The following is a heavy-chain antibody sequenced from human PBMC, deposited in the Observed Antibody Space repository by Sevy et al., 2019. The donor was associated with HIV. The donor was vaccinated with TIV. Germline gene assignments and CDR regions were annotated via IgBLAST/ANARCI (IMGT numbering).Heavy chain of an antibody. J-gene: IGHJ4*02. CDR2: MTSSGSYI. D-gene: IGHD2-15*01. V-gene: IGHV3-21*01. CDR3: VRDGWNY. CDR1: GFTFSTST. Sequence: VGSLRLSCAASGFTFSTSTMNWVRQAPGKGLEWVSLMTSSGSYILYADSVKGRFIISRDNAKNSVFLQMNSLRVEDTAVYYCVRDGWNYWGQGTLVTVSS.